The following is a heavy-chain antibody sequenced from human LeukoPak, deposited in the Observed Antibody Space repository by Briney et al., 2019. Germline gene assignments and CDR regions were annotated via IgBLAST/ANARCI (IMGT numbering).Heavy chain of an antibody. Sequence: GGSLRFSCAASGFTFSSYSMNWARQAPGKGLEWVSYISSSSSTIYYADSVKGRFTISRDNAKNSLYLQMNSLRAEDTAVYYCARAFSSSWYDYWGQGTLVTVSS. CDR1: GFTFSSYS. CDR3: ARAFSSSWYDY. D-gene: IGHD6-13*01. V-gene: IGHV3-48*01. CDR2: ISSSSSTI. J-gene: IGHJ4*02.